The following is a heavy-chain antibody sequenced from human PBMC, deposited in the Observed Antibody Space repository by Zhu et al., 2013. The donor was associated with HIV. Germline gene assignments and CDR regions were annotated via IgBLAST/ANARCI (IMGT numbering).Heavy chain of an antibody. V-gene: IGHV1-69*06. D-gene: IGHD2-15*01. Sequence: QVQLVQSGADMKKPGSSVKVSCKASGYSFSNYAINWVRQAPGQGLEWMGGIIPIFTTANYAQNFQGRVRITADKSTGTAYMELSSLRSEDTAVYYCARGRGDCSGGSCYHGYYYFYMDVVGQRDHGHRSP. J-gene: IGHJ6*03. CDR3: ARGRGDCSGGSCYHGYYYFYMDV. CDR1: GYSFSNYA. CDR2: IIPIFTTA.